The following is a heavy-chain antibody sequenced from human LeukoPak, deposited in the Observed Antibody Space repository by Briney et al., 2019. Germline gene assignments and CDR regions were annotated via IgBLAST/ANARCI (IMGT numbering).Heavy chain of an antibody. J-gene: IGHJ6*02. D-gene: IGHD6-13*01. CDR2: IWYDGSNK. CDR1: GFTFSSYG. CDR3: ARRSSWFPHYYGMDV. V-gene: IGHV3-33*01. Sequence: PGGSLRLSCAASGFTFSSYGMHWVRQAPGKGLEWVAVIWYDGSNKYYADSVKGRFTIPRDNSKNTLYLQMNSLRAEDTAVYYCARRSSWFPHYYGMDVWGQGTTVTVSS.